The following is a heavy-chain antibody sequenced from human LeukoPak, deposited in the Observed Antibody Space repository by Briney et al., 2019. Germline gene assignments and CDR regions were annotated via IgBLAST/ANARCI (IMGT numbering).Heavy chain of an antibody. CDR1: GYTFTSYG. D-gene: IGHD4-11*01. V-gene: IGHV1-18*01. J-gene: IGHJ6*03. Sequence: ASVKVSCKSSGYTFTSYGISWVRQAPGQGLEWMGWISAYNGNTNYAQKLQGRVTITTDTSTSTAYMELRSLRSDDTAVYYCARDRAWAFTVGYYYYYYMDVWGKGTTVTVPS. CDR3: ARDRAWAFTVGYYYYYYMDV. CDR2: ISAYNGNT.